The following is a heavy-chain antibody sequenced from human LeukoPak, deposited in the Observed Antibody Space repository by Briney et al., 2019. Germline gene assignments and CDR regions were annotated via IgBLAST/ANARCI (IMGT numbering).Heavy chain of an antibody. V-gene: IGHV4-59*11. CDR1: GGSISSHY. J-gene: IGHJ4*02. Sequence: SEILSLTCTVSGGSISSHYWSWIRQPPGKGLEWIGYIYYSGSTNYNPSLKSRVTISVDTSKNQFSLKLSSVTAADTAVYYCARAQPTTIVGATKHFDYWGQGTLVTVSS. CDR3: ARAQPTTIVGATKHFDY. D-gene: IGHD1-26*01. CDR2: IYYSGST.